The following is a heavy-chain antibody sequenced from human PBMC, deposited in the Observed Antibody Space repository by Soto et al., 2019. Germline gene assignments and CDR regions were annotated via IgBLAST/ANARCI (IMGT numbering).Heavy chain of an antibody. Sequence: SETLSLTCTVSGGSISSSSYYWGWIRQPPGKGLEWIGIIYYSGSTYYNPALKSRVTIAVDTSKNQFSLKLSSVTAADTAVYYCARRGVGHSSGYLDYWGQGTLVTVSS. CDR1: GGSISSSSYY. V-gene: IGHV4-39*01. D-gene: IGHD3-22*01. J-gene: IGHJ4*02. CDR3: ARRGVGHSSGYLDY. CDR2: IYYSGST.